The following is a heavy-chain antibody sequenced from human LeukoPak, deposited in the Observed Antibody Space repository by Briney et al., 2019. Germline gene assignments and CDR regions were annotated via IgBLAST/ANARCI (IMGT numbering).Heavy chain of an antibody. V-gene: IGHV3-21*01. J-gene: IGHJ4*02. CDR3: ARDYSLRSHFDY. CDR2: ISSSSSYI. CDR1: GFTFSSYS. Sequence: GGSLGLSCAASGFTFSSYSMNWVRQAPGKGLEWVSSISSSSSYIYYADSVKGRFTISRDNAKNSLYLQMNSLRAEDTAVYYCARDYSLRSHFDYWGQGTLVTVSS. D-gene: IGHD1-26*01.